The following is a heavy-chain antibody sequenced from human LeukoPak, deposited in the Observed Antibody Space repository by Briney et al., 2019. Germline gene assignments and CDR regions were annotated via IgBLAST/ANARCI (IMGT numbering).Heavy chain of an antibody. Sequence: GASVKVSCKASGYTFTSYGISWVRQAPGQGLEWMGWISAYNGNTNCAQKLQGRVTMTTDTSTSTAYMELRSLGSDDTAVYYCARAGSGSYYYYMDVWGKGTTVTVSS. CDR2: ISAYNGNT. CDR1: GYTFTSYG. V-gene: IGHV1-18*01. D-gene: IGHD1-26*01. J-gene: IGHJ6*03. CDR3: ARAGSGSYYYYMDV.